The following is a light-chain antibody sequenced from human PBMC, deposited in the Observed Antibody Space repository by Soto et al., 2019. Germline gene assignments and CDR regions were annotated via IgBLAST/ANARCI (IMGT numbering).Light chain of an antibody. CDR1: SSDVGTYDL. CDR3: CSYAGGGTYV. V-gene: IGLV2-23*02. J-gene: IGLJ1*01. CDR2: EVS. Sequence: QSALTQPASVSGSPGQSITISCTGSSSDVGTYDLVSWYQQHPGKAPTLIIFEVSERPSGVSNRFSGSKSGNTASLTISGLQAEDVAEYDCCSYAGGGTYVFGGGTKVTVL.